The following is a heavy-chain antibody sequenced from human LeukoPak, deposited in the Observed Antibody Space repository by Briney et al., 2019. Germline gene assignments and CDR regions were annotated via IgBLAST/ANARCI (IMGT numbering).Heavy chain of an antibody. CDR1: GFTFSSYA. V-gene: IGHV3-9*01. D-gene: IGHD3-3*01. J-gene: IGHJ6*02. CDR3: AKDIIGYYDFWSGYFSSPYYYYGMDV. Sequence: GGSLRLSCAASGFTFSSYAMSWVRQAPGKGLEWVSGISWNSGSIGYADSVKGRFTISRDNAKNSLYLQMNSLRAEDTALYYCAKDIIGYYDFWSGYFSSPYYYYGMDVWGQGTTVTVSS. CDR2: ISWNSGSI.